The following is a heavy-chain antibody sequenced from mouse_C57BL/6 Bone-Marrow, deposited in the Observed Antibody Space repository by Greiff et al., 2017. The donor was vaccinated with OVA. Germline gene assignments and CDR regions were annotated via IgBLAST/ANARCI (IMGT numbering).Heavy chain of an antibody. D-gene: IGHD2-12*01. CDR1: GYTFTSYW. Sequence: EVQLQESGTVLARPGASVKMSCKTSGYTFTSYWMHWVKQRPGQGLEWIGAIYPGNSDTSYNQKFKGKAKLTAVTSASTAYMELSSLTNEDSAVYYCTRSPTVVPYYFDYWGQGTTLTVSS. CDR3: TRSPTVVPYYFDY. J-gene: IGHJ2*01. CDR2: IYPGNSDT. V-gene: IGHV1-5*01.